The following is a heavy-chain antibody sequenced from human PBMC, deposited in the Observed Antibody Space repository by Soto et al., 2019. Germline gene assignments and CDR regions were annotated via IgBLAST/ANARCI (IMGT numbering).Heavy chain of an antibody. V-gene: IGHV4-31*03. Sequence: SETLSLTCTVSGGSISSGGYYWSWIRQHPGKGLEWIGYIYYSGSTYYNPSLKSRVTISVDTSKNQFSLKLSSVTAADTAVYYCARDVLVAADWGFDYWGQGTLVTVSS. D-gene: IGHD5-12*01. CDR2: IYYSGST. CDR3: ARDVLVAADWGFDY. J-gene: IGHJ4*02. CDR1: GGSISSGGYY.